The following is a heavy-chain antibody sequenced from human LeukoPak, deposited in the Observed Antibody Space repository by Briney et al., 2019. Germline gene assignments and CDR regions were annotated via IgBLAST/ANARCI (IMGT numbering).Heavy chain of an antibody. V-gene: IGHV3-7*01. CDR3: ARRPSGMDV. J-gene: IGHJ6*04. CDR2: IKQDGSEK. D-gene: IGHD1-26*01. CDR1: GFTFSNYW. Sequence: GRSLRLSCAASGFTFSNYWMSWVRQAPGKGLEWVANIKQDGSEKNYVDSVKGRFTISRDNAKNSLYLQMNSLRAEDTAVYYCARRPSGMDVWGKGTTVTVSS.